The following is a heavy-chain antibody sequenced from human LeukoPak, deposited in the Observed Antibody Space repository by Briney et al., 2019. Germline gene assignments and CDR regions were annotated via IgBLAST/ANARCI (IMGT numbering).Heavy chain of an antibody. V-gene: IGHV4-34*01. CDR2: INHSGST. J-gene: IGHJ6*04. CDR3: ARGGEWLVKGPPLDV. CDR1: GGSFSGYY. Sequence: SSETLSLTCAVYGGSFSGYYWSWIRQPPGKGLEWIGEINHSGSTNYNPSLKSRVTISVDTSKNQFSLKLSSVTAADTAVYYCARGGEWLVKGPPLDVWGKGTTVTVSS. D-gene: IGHD3-3*01.